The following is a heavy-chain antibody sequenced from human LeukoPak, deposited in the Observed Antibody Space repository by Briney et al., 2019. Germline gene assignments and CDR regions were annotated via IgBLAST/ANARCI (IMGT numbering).Heavy chain of an antibody. CDR2: ISGSGGST. CDR1: GFTFSSYA. V-gene: IGHV3-23*01. J-gene: IGHJ6*03. Sequence: GGSLRLSCAASGFTFSSYAMSWVRQAPGKGLEWVSAISGSGGSTYYADSVEGRFTISRDNSKNTLYLQMNSLRAEDTAVYYCAKGTYYDFWSGYFSYYYYYYMDVWGKGTTVTVSS. CDR3: AKGTYYDFWSGYFSYYYYYYMDV. D-gene: IGHD3-3*01.